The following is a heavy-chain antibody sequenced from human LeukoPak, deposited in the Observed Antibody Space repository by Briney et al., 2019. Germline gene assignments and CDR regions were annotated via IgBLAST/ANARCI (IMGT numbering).Heavy chain of an antibody. CDR3: AGSSGYSYGYFDY. Sequence: SETLSLTCAVYGGSFSGYYWSWIRQPPGKGLEWIGEINHSGSTNYNPSLKGRVTISVDTSKNQFSLKLSSVTAADTAVYYCAGSSGYSYGYFDYWGQGTLVTVSS. CDR2: INHSGST. J-gene: IGHJ4*02. V-gene: IGHV4-34*01. CDR1: GGSFSGYY. D-gene: IGHD5-18*01.